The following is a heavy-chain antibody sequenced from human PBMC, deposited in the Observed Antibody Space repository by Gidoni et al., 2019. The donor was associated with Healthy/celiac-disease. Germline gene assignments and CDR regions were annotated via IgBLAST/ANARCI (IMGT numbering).Heavy chain of an antibody. CDR2: IYYSGST. CDR3: ARDPHNFYDTIYDMDV. D-gene: IGHD3-22*01. Sequence: QVQLQESGPGLVKPSQTLSRTCTVSGGSISSGDYYWSWIRQPPGKGLEWIGYIYYSGSTYYNPSLKSRVTISVDTSKNQFSLKLSSVTAADTAVYYCARDPHNFYDTIYDMDVWSQGTTVTVSS. CDR1: GGSISSGDYY. J-gene: IGHJ6*02. V-gene: IGHV4-30-4*01.